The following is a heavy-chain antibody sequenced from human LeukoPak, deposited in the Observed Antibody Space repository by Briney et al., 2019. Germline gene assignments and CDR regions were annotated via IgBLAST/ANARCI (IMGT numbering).Heavy chain of an antibody. J-gene: IGHJ2*01. CDR2: ISPNSGDT. CDR1: GYTFSGFY. D-gene: IGHD4-17*01. CDR3: VRALSTVATWLYL. Sequence: ASVKVSCKPSGYTFSGFYIHWVRQAPGQGLEWMGWISPNSGDTKYAQKFQGRLTMTRDTSISTAYMELSRLTSDDTAVYYCVRALSTVATWLYLWGRGTLVTVSS. V-gene: IGHV1-2*02.